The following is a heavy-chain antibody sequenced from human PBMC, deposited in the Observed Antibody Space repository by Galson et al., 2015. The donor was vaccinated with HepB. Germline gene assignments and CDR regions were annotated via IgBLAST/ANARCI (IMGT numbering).Heavy chain of an antibody. J-gene: IGHJ6*02. CDR3: ASPLWSLNYGSGSSYYGMDV. Sequence: SLRLSCAASGFTFSSYSMNWVRQAPGKGLEWVSSISSSSSYIYYADSVKGRFTISRDNAKNSLYLQMNSLRAEDTAVYYCASPLWSLNYGSGSSYYGMDVWGQGTTVTVSS. V-gene: IGHV3-21*01. CDR1: GFTFSSYS. D-gene: IGHD3-10*01. CDR2: ISSSSSYI.